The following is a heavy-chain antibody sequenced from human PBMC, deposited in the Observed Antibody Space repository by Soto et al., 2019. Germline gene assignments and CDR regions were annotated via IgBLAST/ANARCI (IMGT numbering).Heavy chain of an antibody. D-gene: IGHD6-6*01. V-gene: IGHV3-15*01. J-gene: IGHJ4*02. CDR2: IKSKTDGGTT. CDR1: GFTFSNAW. Sequence: VGSLRLSCAASGFTFSNAWMSWVRQAPGKGLEWVGRIKSKTDGGTTDYAAPVKGRFTISRDDSKNTLYLQMNSLKTEDTAVYYCTTERAARPKLRVDYWGQGTLVTVSS. CDR3: TTERAARPKLRVDY.